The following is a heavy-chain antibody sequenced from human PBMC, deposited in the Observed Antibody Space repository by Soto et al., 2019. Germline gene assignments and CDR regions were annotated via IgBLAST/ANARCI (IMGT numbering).Heavy chain of an antibody. D-gene: IGHD6-13*01. CDR3: ARGLAAAGLFGFGP. CDR2: LFYRGST. V-gene: IGHV4-31*11. Sequence: SLTMSLTWAVSGGYSRNDDWSWIRQHPGKGLEWIGCLFYRGSTYYNPSLKSRVTISVDTSKNQFSLKLSSVTAADTAVYYCARGLAAAGLFGFGPWGQGTLVTVSS. J-gene: IGHJ5*02. CDR1: GGYSRNDD.